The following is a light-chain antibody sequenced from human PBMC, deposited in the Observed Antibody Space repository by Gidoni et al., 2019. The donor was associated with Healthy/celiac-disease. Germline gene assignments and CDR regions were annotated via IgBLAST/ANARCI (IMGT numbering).Light chain of an antibody. V-gene: IGLV1-47*01. CDR3: AAWDDSLSGHVV. CDR1: SSNTGSNY. Sequence: QSVLPQPPSASGTPGQRVTISCSGSSSNTGSNYVYWYQQLPGTAPKLLIYRNNPRPSGVPDRFSGSKSGTSASLAIGGLRSEDEADYYCAAWDDSLSGHVVFGGGTKLTVL. J-gene: IGLJ2*01. CDR2: RNN.